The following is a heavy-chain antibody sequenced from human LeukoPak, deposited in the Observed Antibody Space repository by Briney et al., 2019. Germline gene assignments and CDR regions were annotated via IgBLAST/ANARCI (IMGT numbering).Heavy chain of an antibody. D-gene: IGHD2-2*01. J-gene: IGHJ6*02. CDR1: GFTFSSYD. CDR2: IGTAGDT. CDR3: ARDRRYCSSTSCYGTYYYYGMDV. Sequence: GGSLRLSCAASGFTFSSYDMHWVRQATGKGLEWVSAIGTAGDTYYPGSVKGRFTISRENAKNSLYLQMNSLRAGDTAVYHCARDRRYCSSTSCYGTYYYYGMDVWGQGTTVTVSS. V-gene: IGHV3-13*01.